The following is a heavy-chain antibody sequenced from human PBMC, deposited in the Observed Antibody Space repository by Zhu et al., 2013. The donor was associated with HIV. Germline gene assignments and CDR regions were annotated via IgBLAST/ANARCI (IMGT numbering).Heavy chain of an antibody. V-gene: IGHV1-8*01. D-gene: IGHD5-12*01. CDR2: MNPNSGNT. CDR1: GYTFTSYD. J-gene: IGHJ6*02. CDR3: ARGSIRDGYIRGIFGYYYYSMDV. Sequence: QVQLVQSGAEVKKPGASVKVSCKASGYTFTSYDINWVRQATGQGLEWMGWMNPNSGNTGYAQKFQGRVTMTRNTSISTAYMELSSLRSEDTAVYYCARGSIRDGYIRGIFGYYYYSMDVVGPRDHG.